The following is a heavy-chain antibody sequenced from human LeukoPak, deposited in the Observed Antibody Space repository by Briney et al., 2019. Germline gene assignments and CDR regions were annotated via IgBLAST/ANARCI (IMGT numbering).Heavy chain of an antibody. CDR3: ARDLVDTAMDAFDI. Sequence: PSETLSLTCTVSGVSISSSYSYWGWIRQPPGMGLEWIGSIYYTGNTYYNASLKRQVSISIDTSKNQFSLKLTSVTAADTAVYYCARDLVDTAMDAFDIWGQGTMVTVSS. CDR2: IYYTGNT. V-gene: IGHV4-39*02. D-gene: IGHD5-18*01. J-gene: IGHJ3*02. CDR1: GVSISSSYSY.